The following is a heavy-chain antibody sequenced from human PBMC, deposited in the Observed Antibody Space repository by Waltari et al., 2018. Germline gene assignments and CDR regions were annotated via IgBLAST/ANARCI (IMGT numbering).Heavy chain of an antibody. CDR1: GGSISSHY. V-gene: IGHV4-59*11. Sequence: QVQLQESGPGLVKPSETLSRTCTVSGGSISSHYWSWIRQPPGKGLEWIGYIYYSGSTNYNPSLKSRVTISVDTSKNQFSLKLSSVTAADTAVYYCARDRDYYDSSGYPYAFDIWGQGTMVTVSS. D-gene: IGHD3-22*01. CDR3: ARDRDYYDSSGYPYAFDI. J-gene: IGHJ3*02. CDR2: IYYSGST.